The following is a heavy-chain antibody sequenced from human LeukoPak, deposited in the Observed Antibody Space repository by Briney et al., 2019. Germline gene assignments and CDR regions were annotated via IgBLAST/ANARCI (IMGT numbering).Heavy chain of an antibody. V-gene: IGHV3-66*01. Sequence: GGSLRLSCAASGFIVRSNYMSWVRQAPGKGLEWVSVIYSGGSTYHADSVRGRFTISRDNSKSTLYLQMNSLRAEDTALYYCARSQMTRVTENYFDYWGQGTLVTVSS. CDR1: GFIVRSNY. J-gene: IGHJ4*02. CDR3: ARSQMTRVTENYFDY. CDR2: IYSGGST. D-gene: IGHD4-17*01.